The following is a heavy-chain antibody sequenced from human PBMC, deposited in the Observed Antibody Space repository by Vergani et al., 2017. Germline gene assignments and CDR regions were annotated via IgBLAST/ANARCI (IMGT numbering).Heavy chain of an antibody. Sequence: QVQLVQSGAEVKKPGSSVKVSCKASGGTFSSYAISWVRQAPGQGLEWMGGIIPIFGTANYAQKFQGRVTMTTDTSTSTAYMELRSLRSDDTAVYYCARDPDIVVVPAAPYYYYYYGMDVWGQ. J-gene: IGHJ6*02. D-gene: IGHD2-2*01. CDR1: GGTFSSYA. CDR3: ARDPDIVVVPAAPYYYYYYGMDV. V-gene: IGHV1-69*05. CDR2: IIPIFGTA.